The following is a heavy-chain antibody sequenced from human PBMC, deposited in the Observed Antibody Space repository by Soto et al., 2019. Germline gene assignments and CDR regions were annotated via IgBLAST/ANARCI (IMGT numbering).Heavy chain of an antibody. V-gene: IGHV4-4*02. CDR1: GASIGSGGW. CDR3: ARHEGWTGPDQ. J-gene: IGHJ5*02. CDR2: IFHDGNT. D-gene: IGHD2-8*02. Sequence: PSETLSLTCAVSGASIGSGGWWSWVRQPPGKGLGWIAEIFHDGNTNYSPSLKSRVTISVDESQNQFSLNVYSVTAADTAVYYCARHEGWTGPDQWGQGTLVTSPQ.